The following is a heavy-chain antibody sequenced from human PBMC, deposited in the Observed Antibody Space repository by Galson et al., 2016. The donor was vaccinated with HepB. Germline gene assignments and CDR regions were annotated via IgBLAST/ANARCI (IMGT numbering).Heavy chain of an antibody. CDR2: ISGNGDSI. D-gene: IGHD3-3*01. V-gene: IGHV3-23*01. Sequence: SLRLSCAASGFTFSSYAMSWVRQAPGKGLEWVSAISGNGDSIYYADSVRGRFTISRDNSKITLFLQINSLRAEDTAVFYCAKDVHYDFWSALHNYFEYWGQGTLVTVSS. CDR3: AKDVHYDFWSALHNYFEY. J-gene: IGHJ4*02. CDR1: GFTFSSYA.